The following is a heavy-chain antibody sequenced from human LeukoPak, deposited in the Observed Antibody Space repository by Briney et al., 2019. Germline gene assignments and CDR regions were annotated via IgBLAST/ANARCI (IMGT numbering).Heavy chain of an antibody. D-gene: IGHD6-13*01. CDR3: ARNPGVGSSWYRLHY. J-gene: IGHJ4*02. CDR1: GFSFSSYA. V-gene: IGHV3-30-3*01. Sequence: GGSLRLSCVASGFSFSSYAMTWVRQAPGKGLEWVAVISYDGSNTYYADSVKGRFTISRDNSKSTLYLQMNSLRVEDTAVYYCARNPGVGSSWYRLHYWGQGTLVTVSS. CDR2: ISYDGSNT.